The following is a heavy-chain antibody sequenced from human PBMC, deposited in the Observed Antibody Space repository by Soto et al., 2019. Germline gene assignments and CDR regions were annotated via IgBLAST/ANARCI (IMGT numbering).Heavy chain of an antibody. Sequence: GGSLRLSCSASGFTFSSYAMHWVRQAPGKGLEYVSAISSNGGSTYYADSVKGRFTISRDNSKNTLYLQMSSLRAEDTAVYYCVKDYGPVGGSSSPEKGDYWGQGTLVTVSS. CDR2: ISSNGGST. CDR1: GFTFSSYA. D-gene: IGHD6-6*01. V-gene: IGHV3-64D*08. J-gene: IGHJ4*02. CDR3: VKDYGPVGGSSSPEKGDY.